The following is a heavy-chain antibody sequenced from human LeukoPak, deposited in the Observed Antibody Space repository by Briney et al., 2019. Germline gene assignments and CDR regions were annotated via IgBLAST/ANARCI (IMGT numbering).Heavy chain of an antibody. J-gene: IGHJ5*02. CDR3: AKDSGIVVVVAAAGWFDP. CDR1: GFTFSSYA. D-gene: IGHD2-15*01. CDR2: ISYDGSNK. V-gene: IGHV3-30*04. Sequence: PGRSLRLSCAASGFTFSSYAMHWVRQAPGKGLEWVAVISYDGSNKYYADSVKGRFTISRDNSKNTLYLQMNSLRAEDTAVYYCAKDSGIVVVVAAAGWFDPWGQGTLDTVSS.